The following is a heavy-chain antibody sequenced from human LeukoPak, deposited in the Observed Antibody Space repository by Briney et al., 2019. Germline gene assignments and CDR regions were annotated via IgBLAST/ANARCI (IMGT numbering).Heavy chain of an antibody. CDR2: IYHSGST. D-gene: IGHD3-22*01. CDR1: GGSISSSNW. V-gene: IGHV4-4*02. CDR3: ARGHDYYGSSGYFDY. Sequence: PSETLSLTCGVSGGSISSSNWWSWVRQPPGKGLEWIGEIYHSGSTNYNPSLKSRVTVSVDKSKNQFSLKLSSVAAADTAVYYCARGHDYYGSSGYFDYWGQGTLVTVSS. J-gene: IGHJ4*02.